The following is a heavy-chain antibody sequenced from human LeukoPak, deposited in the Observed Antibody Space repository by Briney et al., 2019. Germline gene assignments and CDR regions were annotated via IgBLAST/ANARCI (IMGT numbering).Heavy chain of an antibody. CDR1: GGSISSSIYY. J-gene: IGHJ3*01. CDR2: VFCNGAT. D-gene: IGHD3-16*01. Sequence: SETLSLTCIVSGGSISSSIYYWAWVRQPPGKGLEWIGTVFCNGATQYSPSLRSRVTISIDTSTNQFSLKLTSVTAADTALYYCARELIDYNSDSGAFWGQGTVVTVSS. CDR3: ARELIDYNSDSGAF. V-gene: IGHV4-39*07.